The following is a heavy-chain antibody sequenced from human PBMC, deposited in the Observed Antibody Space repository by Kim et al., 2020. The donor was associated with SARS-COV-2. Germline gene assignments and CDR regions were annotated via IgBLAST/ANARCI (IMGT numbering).Heavy chain of an antibody. CDR1: GFTFSSYW. Sequence: GGSLRLSCAASGFTFSSYWMSWVRQAPGKGLEWVANIKQDGSEKYYVDSVKGRFTISRDNAKNSLYLQMNSLRAEDTAVYYCAREDYDYVWGSYLGGPYWGQGTLVTVSS. V-gene: IGHV3-7*01. D-gene: IGHD3-16*02. CDR3: AREDYDYVWGSYLGGPY. J-gene: IGHJ4*02. CDR2: IKQDGSEK.